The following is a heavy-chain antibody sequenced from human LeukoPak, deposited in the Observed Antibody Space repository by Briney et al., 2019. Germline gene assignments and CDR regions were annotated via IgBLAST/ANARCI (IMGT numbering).Heavy chain of an antibody. Sequence: GGSLRLSCAASGFTFSSYSMNWDRQAPGKGLEWVSYISSSSSTIYYADSVKGRFTISRDNAKNSLYLQMNSLRDEDTAVYYCAREGHYYDSSGYYFWGQGTLVTVSS. V-gene: IGHV3-48*02. CDR1: GFTFSSYS. CDR3: AREGHYYDSSGYYF. J-gene: IGHJ4*02. D-gene: IGHD3-22*01. CDR2: ISSSSSTI.